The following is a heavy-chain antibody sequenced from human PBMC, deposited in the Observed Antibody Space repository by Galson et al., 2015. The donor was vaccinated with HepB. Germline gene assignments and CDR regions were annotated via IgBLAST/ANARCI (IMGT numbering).Heavy chain of an antibody. Sequence: SVKVSCKASGYTFTSYYMHWVRQAPGQGLEWMGIINPSGGSTSYAQKFQGRVTMTRDTSTSTAYMELCSLRSEDTAVYYCARDDSSGYYYGALVDYWGQGTLVTVSS. D-gene: IGHD3-22*01. V-gene: IGHV1-46*01. CDR1: GYTFTSYY. J-gene: IGHJ4*02. CDR2: INPSGGST. CDR3: ARDDSSGYYYGALVDY.